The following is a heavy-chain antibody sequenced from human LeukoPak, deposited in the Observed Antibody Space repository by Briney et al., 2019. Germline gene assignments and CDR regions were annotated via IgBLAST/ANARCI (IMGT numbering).Heavy chain of an antibody. V-gene: IGHV1-8*03. J-gene: IGHJ4*02. Sequence: ASVKVSCKASGYTFTSYDINWVRQATGQGLEWMGWMNPNSGNTGYAQKFQGRVTITRNTSISTAYMELSSLRSEDTAVYYCARGHLRGPYDYVWGSYRYSRGHDFDYWGQGTLVTVSS. CDR3: ARGHLRGPYDYVWGSYRYSRGHDFDY. D-gene: IGHD3-16*02. CDR1: GYTFTSYD. CDR2: MNPNSGNT.